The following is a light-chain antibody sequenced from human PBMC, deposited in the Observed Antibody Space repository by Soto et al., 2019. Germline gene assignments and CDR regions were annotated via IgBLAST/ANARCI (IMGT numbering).Light chain of an antibody. Sequence: EIVLTQSPGTLSLSPGERATLSCRASQSVRSNYLAWYQRKPGQAPRLLIYGASTRATGIPDRFSGTGSETDFTLTISRLEPEDFAVYYCQQYGGSPYTFGQGTKLEIK. CDR3: QQYGGSPYT. J-gene: IGKJ2*01. CDR2: GAS. CDR1: QSVRSNY. V-gene: IGKV3-20*01.